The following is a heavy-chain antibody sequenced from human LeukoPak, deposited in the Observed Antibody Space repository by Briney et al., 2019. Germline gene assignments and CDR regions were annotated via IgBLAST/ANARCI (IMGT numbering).Heavy chain of an antibody. CDR2: IDHTGST. V-gene: IGHV4-34*01. D-gene: IGHD2-21*01. J-gene: IGHJ4*02. Sequence: SETLSFTCAVYSRSFNGYYWSWIRQSPGKGLEWLGEIDHTGSTSYNPSFKSRVTISVDTSKNQFSLKLPSVTAADTAVYYCARAGAYCFGCFDSWGQGTLVTVSS. CDR3: ARAGAYCFGCFDS. CDR1: SRSFNGYY.